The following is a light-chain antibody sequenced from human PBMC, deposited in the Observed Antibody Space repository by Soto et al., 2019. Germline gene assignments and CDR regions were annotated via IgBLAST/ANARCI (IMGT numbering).Light chain of an antibody. Sequence: IQVSQSPSSVSASVGDRVTITCRASQDIAGYLAWYQHKPGRAPELLIHAASSLQSGVPSRFSGSGSGTDFTLTISCLQSEDFATYYCQQYYSYPTFGQGTKVDIK. CDR3: QQYYSYPT. J-gene: IGKJ1*01. CDR2: AAS. V-gene: IGKV1-8*01. CDR1: QDIAGY.